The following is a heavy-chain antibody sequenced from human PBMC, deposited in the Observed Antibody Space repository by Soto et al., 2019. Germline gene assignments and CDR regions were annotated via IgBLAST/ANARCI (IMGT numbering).Heavy chain of an antibody. D-gene: IGHD3-10*01. Sequence: QVQLQESGPGLVKPSQTLSLTCPVTGGAISSGGYHWSWIRQHPGKGLEWMGYSYYSGSTYYNPSQKRRVTTSVDTSKIQFSLTLSSVTAADTAVYYGSRGYYGSGSTDDYWGQRTLVTVSS. CDR3: SRGYYGSGSTDDY. CDR1: GGAISSGGYH. V-gene: IGHV4-31*03. CDR2: SYYSGST. J-gene: IGHJ4*02.